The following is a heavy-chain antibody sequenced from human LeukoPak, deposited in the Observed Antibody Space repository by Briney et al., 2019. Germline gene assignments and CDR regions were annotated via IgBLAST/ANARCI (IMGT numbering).Heavy chain of an antibody. J-gene: IGHJ1*01. Sequence: GGSLRLSCAASGFTFSSYWMSWVRQAPGKGLEWVANIKQDGSEKYYVDSVKGRFTISRDNAKNSLYLQMNGLRAEDTAVYYCARVGYCSGGSCYGTEYFQHWGQGTLVTVSS. CDR1: GFTFSSYW. CDR2: IKQDGSEK. V-gene: IGHV3-7*01. D-gene: IGHD2-15*01. CDR3: ARVGYCSGGSCYGTEYFQH.